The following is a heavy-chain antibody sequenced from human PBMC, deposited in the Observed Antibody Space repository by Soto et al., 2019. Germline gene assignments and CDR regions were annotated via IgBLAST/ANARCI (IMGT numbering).Heavy chain of an antibody. V-gene: IGHV3-30*18. CDR3: AKAPDFTMVRGAPPKGYYYYGMDV. D-gene: IGHD3-10*01. Sequence: GGSLRLSCAASGFTFSSYGMHWVRQAPGKGLEWVAVISYDGSNKYYADSVKGRFTISRDNSKNTLYLQMNSLRAEDTAVYYCAKAPDFTMVRGAPPKGYYYYGMDVWGQGTTVTVSS. J-gene: IGHJ6*02. CDR2: ISYDGSNK. CDR1: GFTFSSYG.